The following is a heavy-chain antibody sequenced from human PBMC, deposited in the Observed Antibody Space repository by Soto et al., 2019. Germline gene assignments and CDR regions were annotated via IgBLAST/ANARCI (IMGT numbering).Heavy chain of an antibody. J-gene: IGHJ4*02. CDR3: ARLMGYYFDY. Sequence: SETLSLTCAVSGGSISSGGYSWSWIRQPPGKGLEWIGYIYHSGSTYYNPSPKSRVTISVDRSKNQFSLKLSSVTAADTAVYYCARLMGYYFDYWGQGTLVTVSS. V-gene: IGHV4-30-2*01. CDR2: IYHSGST. CDR1: GGSISSGGYS. D-gene: IGHD3-16*01.